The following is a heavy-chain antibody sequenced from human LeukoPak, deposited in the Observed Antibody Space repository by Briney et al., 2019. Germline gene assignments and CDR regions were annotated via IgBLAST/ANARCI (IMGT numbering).Heavy chain of an antibody. CDR1: GYSISSGSYY. CDR2: IYTSGST. D-gene: IGHD5-24*01. J-gene: IGHJ4*02. CDR3: ARGRVEMATIDFDY. V-gene: IGHV4-61*02. Sequence: SETLSLTCTVSGYSISSGSYYWSWIRQPAGKGLEWIGRIYTSGSTNYNPSLKSRVTISVDTSKNQFSLKLSSVTAADTAMYYCARGRVEMATIDFDYWGQGTLVTVSS.